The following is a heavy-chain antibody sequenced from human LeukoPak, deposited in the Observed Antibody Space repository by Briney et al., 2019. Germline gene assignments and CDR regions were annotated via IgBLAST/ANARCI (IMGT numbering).Heavy chain of an antibody. CDR3: ARGSEYQLPFYGMDV. V-gene: IGHV4-59*08. J-gene: IGHJ6*02. CDR2: IYYTGST. CDR1: GXSISTYY. D-gene: IGHD2-2*01. Sequence: PSETLSLTCTVSGXSISTYYWSWIRQPPGRGLEWIGYIYYTGSTNYNPSLKSRVTISVDTSKNQFSLKLSSVTAADTAVYYSARGSEYQLPFYGMDVWGQGTTVTVS.